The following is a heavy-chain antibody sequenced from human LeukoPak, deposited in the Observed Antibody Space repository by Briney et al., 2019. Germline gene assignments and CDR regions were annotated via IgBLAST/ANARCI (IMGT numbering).Heavy chain of an antibody. CDR3: ASRWRNGMDV. CDR2: IYHSGST. CDR1: GASITSNNW. D-gene: IGHD1-1*01. V-gene: IGHV4-4*02. J-gene: IGHJ6*02. Sequence: SGTLSLTCAVSGASITSNNWWGWVRQSPGKGLEWIGDIYHSGSTNSNPSLKSRVTMSVDKSKNQASLRLSSVTAADTAMYYCASRWRNGMDVWGQGTTVTVSS.